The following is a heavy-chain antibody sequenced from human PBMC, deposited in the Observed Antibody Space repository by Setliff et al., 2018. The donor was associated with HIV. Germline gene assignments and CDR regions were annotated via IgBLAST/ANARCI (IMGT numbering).Heavy chain of an antibody. J-gene: IGHJ6*03. CDR1: GYTFKSND. Sequence: ASVKVSCKASGYTFKSNDTNWVRQATGQGLEWMGWMNPNSGNTGYAQKFQGRVTMTRDTSISTAYMELSSLRSDDTAVYYCARGAWYSSGWYSSRYMDVWGKGTTVTVSS. V-gene: IGHV1-8*02. CDR2: MNPNSGNT. D-gene: IGHD6-19*01. CDR3: ARGAWYSSGWYSSRYMDV.